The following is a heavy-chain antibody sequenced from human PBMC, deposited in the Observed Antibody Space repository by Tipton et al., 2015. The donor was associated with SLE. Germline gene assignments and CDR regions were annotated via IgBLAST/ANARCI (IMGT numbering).Heavy chain of an antibody. V-gene: IGHV1-2*02. CDR2: INPKSGGA. Sequence: QSVAEVKKPGASVKVSCRASGYTFTDYYLHWVRQTPGQGLEWMGWINPKSGGANYAQKFQGRVTMTRGTSISTAYMELSRLHSDDTAVYFCARDFNIWSGFSVDSWGQGALVTVSS. CDR3: ARDFNIWSGFSVDS. D-gene: IGHD3-3*01. J-gene: IGHJ4*02. CDR1: GYTFTDYY.